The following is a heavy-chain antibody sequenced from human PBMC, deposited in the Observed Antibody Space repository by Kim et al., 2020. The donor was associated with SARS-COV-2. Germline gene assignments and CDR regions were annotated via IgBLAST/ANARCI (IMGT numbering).Heavy chain of an antibody. D-gene: IGHD7-27*01. J-gene: IGHJ4*02. CDR2: ST. Sequence: STNYNPSHKSRVSISLDMSKNQFSLKLTSVTAADTAVYYCARGLRLTGDIWGQGTLVTVSS. CDR3: ARGLRLTGDI. V-gene: IGHV4-59*09.